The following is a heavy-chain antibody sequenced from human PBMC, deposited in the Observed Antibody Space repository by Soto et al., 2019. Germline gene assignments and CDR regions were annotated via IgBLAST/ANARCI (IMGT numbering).Heavy chain of an antibody. V-gene: IGHV4-31*03. Sequence: QVQLQESGPGLVKPSQTLSLTCTVSGCSINTGGYYWGWIRPLPGEGLEWIGHIFYTGTAYYNPSLRSRVTVSIDTSANQFSLHMYSVTAADTAMYYCARRLDDTPETFFNWFDPWGQGILVTVSS. D-gene: IGHD2-15*01. CDR1: GCSINTGGYY. CDR3: ARRLDDTPETFFNWFDP. CDR2: IFYTGTA. J-gene: IGHJ5*02.